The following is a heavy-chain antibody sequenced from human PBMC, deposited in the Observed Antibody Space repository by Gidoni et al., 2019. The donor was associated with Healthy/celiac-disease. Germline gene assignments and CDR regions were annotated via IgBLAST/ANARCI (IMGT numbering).Heavy chain of an antibody. Sequence: QVQLQESGPGLVKPSETLSLTCTVSGGSISSYYWSWIRQPPGKGLEWIGYIYYSGSTNYNPSLKSRVTISVDTSKNQFSLKLSSVTAADTAVYYCARHYGDHPTLDYWGQGTLVTVSS. D-gene: IGHD4-17*01. CDR3: ARHYGDHPTLDY. CDR2: IYYSGST. J-gene: IGHJ4*02. V-gene: IGHV4-59*01. CDR1: GGSISSYY.